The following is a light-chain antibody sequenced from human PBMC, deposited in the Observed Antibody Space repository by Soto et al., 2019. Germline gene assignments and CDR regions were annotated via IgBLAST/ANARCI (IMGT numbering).Light chain of an antibody. CDR2: AAS. Sequence: EVVMTQSPATLSVSPGERATLSCRASQSVRSNLAWYQQKPGQPPRLLIYAASTRVTTIPARFSGSEFGTQFTLTISSLQSEDFAVYYCQQYNNLPAITFGQGTRLEIK. J-gene: IGKJ5*01. V-gene: IGKV3-15*01. CDR1: QSVRSN. CDR3: QQYNNLPAIT.